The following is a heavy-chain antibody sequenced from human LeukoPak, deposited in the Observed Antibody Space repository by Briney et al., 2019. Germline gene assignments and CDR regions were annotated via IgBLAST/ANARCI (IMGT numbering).Heavy chain of an antibody. CDR1: GGSISRGSYF. J-gene: IGHJ4*02. CDR3: ARKGYTRSWYSVYYYFDY. D-gene: IGHD5/OR15-5a*01. CDR2: INTSGST. V-gene: IGHV4-61*02. Sequence: SQTLSLTCTVSGGSISRGSYFWPWIRQPAGKRLEWIGRINTSGSTNYNPSLKSRVTISVDTSKNQFSLKLSSVTAADTAVFFCARKGYTRSWYSVYYYFDYWGQGTLVTVSS.